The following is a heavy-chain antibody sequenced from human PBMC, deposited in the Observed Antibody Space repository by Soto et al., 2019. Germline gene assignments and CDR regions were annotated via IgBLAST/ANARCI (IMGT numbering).Heavy chain of an antibody. CDR2: MNPNSGNT. Sequence: QVQLVQSGAEVKKPGASVKVSCKASGYTFTSYDINWVRQATGQGLEWMGWMNPNSGNTGYAQKCQRRDTMISNRYRSTAYMVLSDMRSEDAAVYYCACGILLWFGDRGGAFDIWGQGTIVTVCS. CDR1: GYTFTSYD. J-gene: IGHJ3*02. V-gene: IGHV1-8*01. CDR3: ACGILLWFGDRGGAFDI. D-gene: IGHD3-10*01.